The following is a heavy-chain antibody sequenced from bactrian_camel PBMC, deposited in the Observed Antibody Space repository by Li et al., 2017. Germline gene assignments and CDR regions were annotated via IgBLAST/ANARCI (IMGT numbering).Heavy chain of an antibody. J-gene: IGHJ4*01. CDR1: TRSFSDYC. D-gene: IGHD4*01. Sequence: VQLVESGGGSVQAGGTLRLSCTASTRSFSDYCMGWFRRAPGKGREWVATIQPAGSTTYANFAKDRFTISRDNAKSTLLLQMLSLKPEDTAMYYCAARRAGLYNACGFEYEYSFMGQGTQVTVS. CDR2: IQPAGST. V-gene: IGHV3S53*01.